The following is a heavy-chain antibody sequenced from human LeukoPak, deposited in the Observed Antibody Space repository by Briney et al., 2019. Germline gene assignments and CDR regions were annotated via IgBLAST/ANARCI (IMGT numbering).Heavy chain of an antibody. CDR3: ARDPIACYYDSSGYPNLNWFDP. Sequence: GGSLRLSCAASGFTFSNFAIDWVRQAPGKGLEWVSYISSSSITIYYADSVKGRFTISRDNAKNSLYLQMNSLRAEDTAVYYCARDPIACYYDSSGYPNLNWFDPWGQGTLVTVSS. CDR1: GFTFSNFA. D-gene: IGHD3-22*01. J-gene: IGHJ5*02. CDR2: ISSSSITI. V-gene: IGHV3-48*01.